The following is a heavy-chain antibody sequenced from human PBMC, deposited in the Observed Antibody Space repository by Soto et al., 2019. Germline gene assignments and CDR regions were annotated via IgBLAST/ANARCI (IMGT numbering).Heavy chain of an antibody. CDR1: GGSVDGYY. CDR3: ATRITVFGLLIPPFDP. Sequence: SETLSLTCAVYGGSVDGYYWNWIRESPGKGLEWIGEINHPRATPHTPSPQSRVTMSVDTSKNQFSLRLSSVTAADTAIYYCATRITVFGLLIPPFDPWGQGTQVTVS. V-gene: IGHV4-34*01. J-gene: IGHJ5*02. CDR2: INHPRAT. D-gene: IGHD3-3*01.